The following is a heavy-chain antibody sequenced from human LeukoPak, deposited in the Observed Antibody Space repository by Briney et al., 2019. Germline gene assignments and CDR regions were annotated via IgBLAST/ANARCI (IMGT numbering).Heavy chain of an antibody. CDR2: ILCVGSNK. J-gene: IGHJ4*02. CDR3: ARDVEQWGATFDY. CDR1: GFTFSSYG. D-gene: IGHD6-19*01. V-gene: IGHV3-33*01. Sequence: PGRSLTLSCAASGFTFSSYGMHWVRQAPGKGLEWVAVILCVGSNKQYFHSVKGRFTISRDNSKNTLFLQMNSLRAADTAVYYCARDVEQWGATFDYWGQGTLVTVSS.